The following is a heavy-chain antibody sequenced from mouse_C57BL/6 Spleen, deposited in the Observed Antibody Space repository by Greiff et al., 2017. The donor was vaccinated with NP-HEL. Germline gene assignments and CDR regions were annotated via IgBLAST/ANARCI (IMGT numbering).Heavy chain of an antibody. J-gene: IGHJ4*01. CDR2: ISNGCGST. D-gene: IGHD1-1*01. V-gene: IGHV5-12*01. CDR1: GFTFSDYY. CDR3: ARGGRSYAMDY. Sequence: EVKLVESGGGLVQPGGSLKLSCAASGFTFSDYYMYWVRQTPEKRLEWVAYISNGCGSTYYPDTVKGRFTISRDNAKNTLYLQMSRLKSEDTAMYYCARGGRSYAMDYWGQGTSVTVSS.